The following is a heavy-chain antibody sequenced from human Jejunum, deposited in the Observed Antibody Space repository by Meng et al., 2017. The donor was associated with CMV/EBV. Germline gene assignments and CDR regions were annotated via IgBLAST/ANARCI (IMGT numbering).Heavy chain of an antibody. Sequence: SISTSGVGVGWIRQPPGEALACLALIYWDDDKRYNPSLRNRLAIIKDSSKNQVVLTMTNMDPVDTATYFCAHRLHPSGFWDGGAFDQWGQGMLVTVSS. J-gene: IGHJ4*02. CDR2: IYWDDDK. V-gene: IGHV2-5*02. CDR1: SISTSGVG. CDR3: AHRLHPSGFWDGGAFDQ. D-gene: IGHD6-25*01.